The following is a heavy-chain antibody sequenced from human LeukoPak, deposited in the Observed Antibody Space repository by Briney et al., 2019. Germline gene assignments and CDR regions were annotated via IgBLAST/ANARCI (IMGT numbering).Heavy chain of an antibody. CDR3: ARCGYGYYYYGMDV. Sequence: GGSLRLSCAASGFTFGGYWMHWVRQAPGKGLVWVSRIKSDGSSTSYADSVKGRFTISRDNAKNSLYLQMNSLRAEDTAVYYCARCGYGYYYYGMDVWGQGTTVTVSS. CDR2: IKSDGSST. J-gene: IGHJ6*02. CDR1: GFTFGGYW. D-gene: IGHD5-18*01. V-gene: IGHV3-74*01.